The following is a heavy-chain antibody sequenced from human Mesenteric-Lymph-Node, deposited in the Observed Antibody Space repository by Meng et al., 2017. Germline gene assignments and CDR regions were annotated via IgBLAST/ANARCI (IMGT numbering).Heavy chain of an antibody. CDR2: IYYSGST. J-gene: IGHJ4*02. D-gene: IGHD5-24*01. CDR3: ARGPSRWLQFSFDY. CDR1: GGSISSGDSY. V-gene: IGHV4-30-4*01. Sequence: QVQLQESGPGRVKPSQTLSLTCSVSGGSISSGDSYWSWIRQPPGKGLEWIGYIYYSGSTYYNPSLKSRVTISVDTSKNQFSLKLSSVTAADTAVYYCARGPSRWLQFSFDYWGQGTLVTVSS.